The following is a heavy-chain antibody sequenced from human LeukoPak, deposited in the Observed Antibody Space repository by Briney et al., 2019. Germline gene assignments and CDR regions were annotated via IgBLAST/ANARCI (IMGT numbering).Heavy chain of an antibody. V-gene: IGHV1-2*02. Sequence: DSVKVSCKASGYTFTGYYMHWVRQAPGQGLEWMGWINPNSGGTNYAQKFQGRVTMTRDTSISTAYMELSRLRSDDTAVYYCARGPLWFGELPAYYFDYWGQGTLVTVSS. D-gene: IGHD3-10*01. CDR3: ARGPLWFGELPAYYFDY. CDR1: GYTFTGYY. CDR2: INPNSGGT. J-gene: IGHJ4*02.